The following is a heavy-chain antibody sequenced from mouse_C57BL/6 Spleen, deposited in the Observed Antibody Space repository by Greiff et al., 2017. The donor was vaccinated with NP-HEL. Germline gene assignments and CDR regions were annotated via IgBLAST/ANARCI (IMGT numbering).Heavy chain of an antibody. CDR2: ISSGGSYT. V-gene: IGHV5-6*01. CDR1: GFTFSSYG. CDR3: ARQAITTVVAFDY. J-gene: IGHJ2*01. D-gene: IGHD1-1*01. Sequence: EVNQVESGGDLVKPGGSLKLSCAASGFTFSSYGMSWVRQTPDKRLEWVATISSGGSYTYYPDSVKGRFTISRDNAKNTLYLQMSSLKSEDTAMYYCARQAITTVVAFDYWGQGTTLTVSS.